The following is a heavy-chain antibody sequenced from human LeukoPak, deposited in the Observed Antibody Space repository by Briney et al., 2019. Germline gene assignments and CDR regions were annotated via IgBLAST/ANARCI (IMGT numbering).Heavy chain of an antibody. CDR1: GGSISSSRYY. J-gene: IGHJ5*02. CDR2: LSDSGSL. V-gene: IGHV4-39*07. D-gene: IGHD6-6*01. CDR3: AAMYTSSHS. Sequence: SETLSLTCTVSGGSISSSRYYWGWVRQTPGKGLEWIASLSDSGSLYYNPSLRPRLIISVYTSNNQFSLKLSSVTAADTAVYYCAAMYTSSHSWGQGTLVIVS.